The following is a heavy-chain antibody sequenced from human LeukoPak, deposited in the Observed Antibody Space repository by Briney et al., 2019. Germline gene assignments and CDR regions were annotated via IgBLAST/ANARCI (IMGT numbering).Heavy chain of an antibody. V-gene: IGHV4-59*01. D-gene: IGHD3-22*01. CDR2: IYYSGRT. Sequence: SETLSLTCTVSGGSISSYYWSWLRQPPGKGLEWIGYIYYSGRTNYKPSLKSRVTISVDTSKNQFSLRLSSVTAADTAVYYCARVRAYYDTTYWYFDLWGRGTLVTVSS. CDR1: GGSISSYY. CDR3: ARVRAYYDTTYWYFDL. J-gene: IGHJ2*01.